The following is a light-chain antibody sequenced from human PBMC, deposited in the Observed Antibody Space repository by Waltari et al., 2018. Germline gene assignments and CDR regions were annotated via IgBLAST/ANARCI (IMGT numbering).Light chain of an antibody. CDR1: QSVLHSSNNKNY. CDR2: WAS. V-gene: IGKV4-1*01. J-gene: IGKJ4*01. CDR3: QQYYNAPLT. Sequence: DIVMTQSPGSLALSLGERATINCKSSQSVLHSSNNKNYLAWYQQKPGQPPNLLIYWASTRESGVPDGFSGSGSGTDFTLTISSLQAEDVAVYYCQQYYNAPLTFGGGTKVEIK.